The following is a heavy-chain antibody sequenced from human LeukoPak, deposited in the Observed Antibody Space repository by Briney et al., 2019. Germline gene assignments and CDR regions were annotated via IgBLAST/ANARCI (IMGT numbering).Heavy chain of an antibody. J-gene: IGHJ6*03. V-gene: IGHV4-34*01. Sequence: SETLSLTCAVHGGSFSGYYWSWIRQPPGKGLVWIGEINHSGSTNYNPSLKSPVTISVDTSKNQFFLKLSSVTAADTAVYYCARARGYGEYYYYYMHVWGKGTTVTVSS. CDR2: INHSGST. D-gene: IGHD4-17*01. CDR3: ARARGYGEYYYYYMHV. CDR1: GGSFSGYY.